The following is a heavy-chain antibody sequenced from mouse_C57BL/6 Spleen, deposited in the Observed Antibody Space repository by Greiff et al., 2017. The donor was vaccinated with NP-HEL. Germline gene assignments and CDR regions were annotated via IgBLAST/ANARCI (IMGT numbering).Heavy chain of an antibody. J-gene: IGHJ1*03. CDR1: GYTFTSYG. V-gene: IGHV1-81*01. Sequence: QVQLQQSGAELARPGASVKLSCKASGYTFTSYGISWVKQRTGQGLEWIGEIYPRSGNTYYNEKFKGKATLTADKSSSTAYMELRSLTSEDSAVYFCARPYERMGYFDVWGTGTTVTVSS. CDR3: ARPYERMGYFDV. CDR2: IYPRSGNT. D-gene: IGHD2-3*01.